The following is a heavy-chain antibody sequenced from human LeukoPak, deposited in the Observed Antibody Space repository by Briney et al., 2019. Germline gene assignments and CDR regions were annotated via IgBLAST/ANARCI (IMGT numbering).Heavy chain of an antibody. V-gene: IGHV1-2*02. CDR3: ARVRREYYDSSGYLDY. Sequence: ASVKVSCKASRNSFTGYYMYRGRQAPGQGLEWMGWINPNSGGINYAQKFQGRVTMTRDTSISTAYMELSRLRCDETAVYFCARVRREYYDSSGYLDYWGQGTLVTVSS. D-gene: IGHD3-22*01. J-gene: IGHJ4*02. CDR2: INPNSGGI. CDR1: RNSFTGYY.